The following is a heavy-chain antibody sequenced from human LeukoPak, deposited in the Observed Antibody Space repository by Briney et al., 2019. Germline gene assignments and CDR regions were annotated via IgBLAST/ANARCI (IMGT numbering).Heavy chain of an antibody. CDR1: GGSISSYY. D-gene: IGHD1-26*01. Sequence: SETLSLTCTVSGGSISSYYWSWIRQPPGKGLEWIGYIYYSGSTNYNPSLKSRVTMSVDTSKNQFSLKLSSVTAADTPAYYCARSGSYHHNYFDYWGQGTLVTVSS. CDR2: IYYSGST. V-gene: IGHV4-59*08. CDR3: ARSGSYHHNYFDY. J-gene: IGHJ4*02.